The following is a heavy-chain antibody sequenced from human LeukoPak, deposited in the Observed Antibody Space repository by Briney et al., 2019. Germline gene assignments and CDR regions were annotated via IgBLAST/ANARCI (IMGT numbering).Heavy chain of an antibody. D-gene: IGHD3-9*01. CDR3: AKDTHYDILTGPNWFDP. V-gene: IGHV3-9*01. Sequence: GRSLRLSCAASGFTFDDYAMHWVRQAPGKGLEWVSGISWNSGSIGYADSVKGRFTISRDNAKNSLYLRMNSLRAEDTALYYCAKDTHYDILTGPNWFDPWGQGTLVTVSS. CDR2: ISWNSGSI. J-gene: IGHJ5*02. CDR1: GFTFDDYA.